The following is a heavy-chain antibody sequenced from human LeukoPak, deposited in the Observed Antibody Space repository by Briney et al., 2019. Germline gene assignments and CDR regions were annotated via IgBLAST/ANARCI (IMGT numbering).Heavy chain of an antibody. CDR1: GGTLSSYA. J-gene: IGHJ6*02. CDR2: IIPIAGTP. D-gene: IGHD3-3*01. Sequence: SVKVSCTASGGTLSSYAISWVRQAPGQGLEWMGGIIPIAGTPNYAQKFQGRVTITAGESTSTAYMELSSLRSEDTAVYYCARARVPKFDLWVPGQQRKNYYYGMDVWGQGTTVTVSS. CDR3: ARARVPKFDLWVPGQQRKNYYYGMDV. V-gene: IGHV1-69*13.